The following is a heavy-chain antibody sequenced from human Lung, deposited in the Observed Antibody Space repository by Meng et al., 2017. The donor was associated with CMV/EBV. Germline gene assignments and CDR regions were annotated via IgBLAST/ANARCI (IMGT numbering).Heavy chain of an antibody. D-gene: IGHD6-19*01. CDR2: ININTGNP. J-gene: IGHJ4*02. V-gene: IGHV7-4-1*01. CDR3: ARGNGWRFDY. Sequence: QVQLVQSGVELKKPGDSVKVSCQAAGYTFTSSSMNWVRHATGQGLEWMGWININTGNPTDAQGFTGRFVFSLDTSVSTAYLQIDSLKADDTAVYYCARGNGWRFDYWGQGTLVTVSS. CDR1: GYTFTSSS.